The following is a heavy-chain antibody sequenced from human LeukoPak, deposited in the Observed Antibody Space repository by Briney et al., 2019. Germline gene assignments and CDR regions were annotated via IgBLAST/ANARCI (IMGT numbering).Heavy chain of an antibody. V-gene: IGHV3-23*01. CDR3: AKGGAVAGGRSGY. D-gene: IGHD6-19*01. Sequence: GGSLRLSCAASGFTFSSYAMSWVRQAPGKGLEWVSGISGSGGSTYYADSVKGRFTTSRDNSKNTLYLQMNSLRAEDTAVYYCAKGGAVAGGRSGYWGQGTLVTVSS. CDR1: GFTFSSYA. CDR2: ISGSGGST. J-gene: IGHJ4*02.